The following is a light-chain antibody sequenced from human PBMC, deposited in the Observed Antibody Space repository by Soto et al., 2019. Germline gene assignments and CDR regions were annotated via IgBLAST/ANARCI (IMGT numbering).Light chain of an antibody. J-gene: IGLJ2*01. CDR1: NSDVGNYNL. CDR2: VVT. CDR3: CSAAIRPSVVV. V-gene: IGLV2-23*02. Sequence: QSALTQPASVSGSPGQSITISCTGTNSDVGNYNLVSWYQHHPGTAPKLMIYVVTKRPSGVSSRFSGSKSGNTASLTISGLLADDEADYYCCSAAIRPSVVVFGGGTKLTVL.